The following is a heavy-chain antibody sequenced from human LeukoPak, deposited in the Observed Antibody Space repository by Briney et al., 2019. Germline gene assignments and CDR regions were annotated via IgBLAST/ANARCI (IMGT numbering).Heavy chain of an antibody. J-gene: IGHJ4*02. CDR1: GFTFSSYG. D-gene: IGHD6-13*01. Sequence: GRSLRLSCAASGFTFSSYGVHWVRQAPGKGLAWVAVIWYDGSNKYYADSVKGRFTISRDNSESTLYLQMDSLRGDDAAVYYCAKAVGRISWSFDYWGQGALVTVSS. CDR2: IWYDGSNK. V-gene: IGHV3-33*06. CDR3: AKAVGRISWSFDY.